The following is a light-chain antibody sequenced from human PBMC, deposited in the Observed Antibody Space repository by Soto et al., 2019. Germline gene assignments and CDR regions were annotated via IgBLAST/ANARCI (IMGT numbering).Light chain of an antibody. J-gene: IGKJ4*01. CDR1: QSVSSSY. Sequence: EIVWTQSPGTLSLSPGERATLSCRASQSVSSSYLAWYQQKPGRAHRLLIYGASSRATGIPDRFSGSGSGTDFTLTISRLDPEDFAMYYCQQYGYLVTFGGGTKVDIK. CDR3: QQYGYLVT. V-gene: IGKV3-20*01. CDR2: GAS.